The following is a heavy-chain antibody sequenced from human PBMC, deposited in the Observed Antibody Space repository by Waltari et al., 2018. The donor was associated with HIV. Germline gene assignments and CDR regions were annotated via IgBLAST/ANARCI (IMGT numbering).Heavy chain of an antibody. CDR2: ISSSGSTI. V-gene: IGHV3-48*03. J-gene: IGHJ4*02. CDR1: GFTFSSYE. Sequence: EVQLVESGGGLVQTGGSLRLSCAASGFTFSSYEMNWVRQAPGKGLEWVSYISSSGSTIYYADSVKGRFTISRDNAKNSLYLQMNSLRAEDTAVYYCARGRDSSGYGPLGYWGQGTLVTVSS. D-gene: IGHD6-19*01. CDR3: ARGRDSSGYGPLGY.